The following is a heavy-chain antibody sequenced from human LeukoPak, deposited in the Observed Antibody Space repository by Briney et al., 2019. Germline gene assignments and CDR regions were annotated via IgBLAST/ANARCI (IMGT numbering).Heavy chain of an antibody. Sequence: GSLRLSCAASGFTFSSYSMNWVRQAPGKGLEWIGEINHSGSTNYNPSLKSRVTISVDTSKNQFSLKLSSVTAADTAVYYCARGPVQWLVQVFDYWGQGTLVTVSS. J-gene: IGHJ4*02. V-gene: IGHV4-34*01. D-gene: IGHD6-19*01. CDR3: ARGPVQWLVQVFDY. CDR1: GFTFSSYS. CDR2: INHSGST.